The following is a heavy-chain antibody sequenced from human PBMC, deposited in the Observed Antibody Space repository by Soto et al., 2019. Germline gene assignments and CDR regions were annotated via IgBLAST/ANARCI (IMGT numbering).Heavy chain of an antibody. D-gene: IGHD2-15*01. CDR3: VQGCYHYFDY. V-gene: IGHV3-30*03. CDR1: RFTFSNYG. J-gene: IGHJ4*02. Sequence: QVQLVESGGGVVQPGRSLRLSCAASRFTFSNYGMHWVRQTPGKGLEWVAVISYDGSNKYYADSVKGRFTISRDNSKNTLYLQMNSLRAEDTAVYYCVQGCYHYFDYWVQGTLVTVSS. CDR2: ISYDGSNK.